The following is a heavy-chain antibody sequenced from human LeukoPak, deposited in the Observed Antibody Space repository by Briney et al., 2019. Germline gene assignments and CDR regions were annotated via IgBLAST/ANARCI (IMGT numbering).Heavy chain of an antibody. D-gene: IGHD4-23*01. Sequence: SETLSLTCTVSGGSISTYYWSWIRQPPGKGLEWIGYIYYSGSTHYNPSLKSRVTISVDTSKNQFSLKLSSVTAADTAVYYCASSSYGGNSGTFDYWGQGTLVTVSS. CDR1: GGSISTYY. J-gene: IGHJ4*02. CDR3: ASSSYGGNSGTFDY. CDR2: IYYSGST. V-gene: IGHV4-59*12.